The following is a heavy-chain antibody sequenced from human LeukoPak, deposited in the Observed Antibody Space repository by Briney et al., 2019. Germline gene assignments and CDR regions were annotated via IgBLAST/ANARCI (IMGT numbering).Heavy chain of an antibody. CDR1: GFSFRDFW. J-gene: IGHJ4*02. CDR2: INQGGSVK. D-gene: IGHD1-26*01. V-gene: IGHV3-7*04. Sequence: PGGSLRLSCAASGFSFRDFWMTWVRQAPGKGLEWVANINQGGSVKYYVDSVKGRFTISRDNAKNSLYLQMNSLRAEDTAVYYCARGLVGTTSVYFDYWGQGTLVTVSS. CDR3: ARGLVGTTSVYFDY.